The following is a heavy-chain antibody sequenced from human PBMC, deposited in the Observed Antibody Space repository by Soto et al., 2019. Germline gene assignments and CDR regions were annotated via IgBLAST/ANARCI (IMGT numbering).Heavy chain of an antibody. D-gene: IGHD2-15*01. Sequence: QVQLVQSGAEVKKPGSSVKVSCKASGGTFSSYAISWVRQAPGQGLEWMGGVIPSFGTANYAQKFQGRVTITADKSTGTAYMELSSLRSEDTAVYYCARGGIVVVVAATRGSWFDPWGQGTLVTVSS. J-gene: IGHJ5*02. CDR2: VIPSFGTA. V-gene: IGHV1-69*06. CDR1: GGTFSSYA. CDR3: ARGGIVVVVAATRGSWFDP.